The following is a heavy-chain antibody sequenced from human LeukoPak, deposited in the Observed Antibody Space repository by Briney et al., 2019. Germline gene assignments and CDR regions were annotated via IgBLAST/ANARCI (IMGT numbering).Heavy chain of an antibody. CDR1: GFTFSSLW. CDR3: GRGFTMTDY. Sequence: GGSLRLTCAASGFTFSSLWMTWVRQAPGKGLEYVSGISSNGGRTYYANSVKGRTTISRDNSKNTVYLQMGSLRAEDMAVYYCGRGFTMTDYWGQGTLVTVSS. D-gene: IGHD3-22*01. J-gene: IGHJ4*02. V-gene: IGHV3-64*01. CDR2: ISSNGGRT.